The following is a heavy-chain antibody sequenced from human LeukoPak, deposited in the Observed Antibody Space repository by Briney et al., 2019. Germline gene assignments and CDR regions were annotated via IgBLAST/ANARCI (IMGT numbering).Heavy chain of an antibody. CDR3: AGLHFQSAEEFGP. CDR2: MHFTGST. V-gene: IGHV4-59*03. D-gene: IGHD6-25*01. CDR1: LGSPKVRW. Sequence: SGSPSLTPTLSLGSPKVRWWRCGSQSPGGGLGWIGYMHFTGSTKYNPSLNGRATASVDASKNQFSLKPASVTAADTGVYCCAGLHFQSAEEFGPWGRGTLVTVSS. J-gene: IGHJ5*02.